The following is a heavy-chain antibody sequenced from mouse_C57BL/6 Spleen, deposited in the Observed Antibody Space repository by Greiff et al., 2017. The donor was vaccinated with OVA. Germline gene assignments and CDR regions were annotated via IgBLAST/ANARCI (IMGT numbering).Heavy chain of an antibody. CDR3: ARREYYSNYDWYFDV. CDR2: IDPSDSET. CDR1: GYTFTSYW. D-gene: IGHD2-5*01. V-gene: IGHV1-52*01. J-gene: IGHJ1*03. Sequence: QVQLQQPGAELVRPGSSVKLPCKASGYTFTSYWMHWVKQRPIQGLEWIGNIDPSDSETHYNQKFKDKATLTVDKSSSTAYMQLSSLTSEDSAVYYCARREYYSNYDWYFDVWGTGTTVTVSS.